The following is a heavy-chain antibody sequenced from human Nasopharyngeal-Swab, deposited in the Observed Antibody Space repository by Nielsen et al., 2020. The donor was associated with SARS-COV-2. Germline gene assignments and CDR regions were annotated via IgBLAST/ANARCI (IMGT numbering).Heavy chain of an antibody. D-gene: IGHD3-3*01. Sequence: SETLSLTCTVSGGSISSGGYYWSWIRQHPGKGLEWIGYIYYSGSTYYNPSLKSRVTISVDTSKNQFSLKLSSVIAADTAVYYCARDLRFLGHPIDIWGQGTMVTVSS. CDR2: IYYSGST. CDR1: GGSISSGGYY. J-gene: IGHJ3*02. V-gene: IGHV4-31*03. CDR3: ARDLRFLGHPIDI.